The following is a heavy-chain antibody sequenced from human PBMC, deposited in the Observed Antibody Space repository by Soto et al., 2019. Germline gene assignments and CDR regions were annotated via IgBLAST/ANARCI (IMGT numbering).Heavy chain of an antibody. D-gene: IGHD4-17*01. V-gene: IGHV1-3*01. Sequence: ASVKVSCKASGYIFTAYVIFWVRQAPGQRPEYMGWIHADTGDTAYSQNFQGRVTITTDTSTSTAYMELRSLRSDDTAVYYCARDEDGDYVSGNFYGYWGQGTLVTVSS. CDR1: GYIFTAYV. CDR3: ARDEDGDYVSGNFYGY. CDR2: IHADTGDT. J-gene: IGHJ4*02.